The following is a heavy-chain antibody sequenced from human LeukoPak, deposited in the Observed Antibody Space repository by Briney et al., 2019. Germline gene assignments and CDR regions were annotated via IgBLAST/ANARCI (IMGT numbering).Heavy chain of an antibody. D-gene: IGHD5-12*01. J-gene: IGHJ4*02. CDR2: ISAYNGNT. CDR3: ARVGWLRSSDY. CDR1: GYTFSSYG. V-gene: IGHV1-18*01. Sequence: ASVKVSCKASGYTFSSYGISWVRQAPGQGLERMGWISAYNGNTNYAQKLQGRVTMTTDTSKSTAYMELKSLRSDDTAVYYCARVGWLRSSDYWGQGTLVTVSS.